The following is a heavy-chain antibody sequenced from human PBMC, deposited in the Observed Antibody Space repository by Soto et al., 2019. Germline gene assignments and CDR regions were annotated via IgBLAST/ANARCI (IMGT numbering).Heavy chain of an antibody. Sequence: QVHLVQSGGEVKKPGTSVKVSCKASGYTFNSHGISWVRQAPGQGLEWMGWINTYSGKTNYAQKFQGRVTMTTTTPTNTTYLELRSLRSGDTAVYYCARGSGGATKPYYYYAMDVWGQGTPITVSS. CDR1: GYTFNSHG. CDR2: INTYSGKT. CDR3: ARGSGGATKPYYYYAMDV. J-gene: IGHJ6*01. D-gene: IGHD1-26*01. V-gene: IGHV1-18*04.